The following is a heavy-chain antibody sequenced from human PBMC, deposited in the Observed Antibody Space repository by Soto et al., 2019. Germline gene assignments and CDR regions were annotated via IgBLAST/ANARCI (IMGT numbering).Heavy chain of an antibody. V-gene: IGHV3-23*01. CDR3: AKWAGGQHQQSHPFDP. CDR1: GFTFSSYA. CDR2: ISGSGGST. Sequence: EVQLLESGGGLVQPGGSLRLSCAASGFTFSSYAMSWVRQAPGKGLEWVSAISGSGGSTYYADSVKGRFTISRNNSKNTLYLQMNSLRAEVTAVYYCAKWAGGQHQQSHPFDPWGQGTLVTVSS. D-gene: IGHD6-13*01. J-gene: IGHJ5*02.